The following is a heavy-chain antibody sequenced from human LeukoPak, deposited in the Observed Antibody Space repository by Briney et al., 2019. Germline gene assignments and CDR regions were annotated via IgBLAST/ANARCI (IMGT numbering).Heavy chain of an antibody. J-gene: IGHJ4*02. CDR1: GGSISRYY. CDR3: ARHESAVGALFY. V-gene: IGHV4-59*08. Sequence: PSETLSLTCTVSGGSISRYYWSWIRQPPGKGLEWIGYIYSTGSTNSSPSLKSRVTISVDTSNNQFSLKLRSMTAADTAVYFCARHESAVGALFYWGQGTLVTVSS. CDR2: IYSTGST. D-gene: IGHD1-26*01.